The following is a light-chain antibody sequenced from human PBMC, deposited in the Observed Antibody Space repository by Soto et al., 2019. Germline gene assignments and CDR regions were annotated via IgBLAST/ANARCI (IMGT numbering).Light chain of an antibody. V-gene: IGKV3-20*01. Sequence: EIVLTQSPCTLSLSPGERATLSCRASQSVGNNYLAWYQQKPGQAPRFLIYDASSRATGIPDRFSGSGSGTDFTLTISRLEPEDFAVYYCQQYGSTPLTFGGGTKVEIK. CDR3: QQYGSTPLT. CDR1: QSVGNNY. CDR2: DAS. J-gene: IGKJ4*01.